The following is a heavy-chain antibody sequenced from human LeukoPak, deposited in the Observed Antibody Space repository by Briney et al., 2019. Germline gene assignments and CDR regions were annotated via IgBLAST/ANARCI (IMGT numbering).Heavy chain of an antibody. D-gene: IGHD6-19*01. V-gene: IGHV7-4-1*02. CDR3: ARVEMGSGLDY. J-gene: IGHJ4*02. CDR2: INTNTGSP. Sequence: ASVKVSCKASGYTFTSYAMNWVRQAPGQGLEWMGWINTNTGSPTYAQGFTGRFVFSLDTSVSTAYLQISSLKTEDTAVYYCARVEMGSGLDYWGQGTLVTVSS. CDR1: GYTFTSYA.